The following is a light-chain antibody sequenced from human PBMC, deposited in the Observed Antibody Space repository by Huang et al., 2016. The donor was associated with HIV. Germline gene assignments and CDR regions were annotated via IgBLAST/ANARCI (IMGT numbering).Light chain of an antibody. Sequence: DIQLAQSPSSLSASVGDRVTITCRASQSIGSHLNWYQQKHGKAPKVLIYSASTLQSGVPSMFSGSGSGTDFTLTISSLQPEDCAAYYCQQSYNSPRTCGQGTKLEI. V-gene: IGKV1-39*01. CDR1: QSIGSH. J-gene: IGKJ2*01. CDR2: SAS. CDR3: QQSYNSPRT.